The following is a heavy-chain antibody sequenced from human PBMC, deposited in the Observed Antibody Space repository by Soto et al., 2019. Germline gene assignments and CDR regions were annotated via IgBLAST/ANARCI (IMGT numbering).Heavy chain of an antibody. CDR2: ISGSGDST. J-gene: IGHJ3*01. V-gene: IGHV3-23*01. CDR1: GSTFSSYA. D-gene: IGHD2-15*01. Sequence: EVQLWESGGGLVQPGGSLRLSCAASGSTFSSYAMSWVRQAPGKGLEWVSVISGSGDSTYYADSVKGRFTISRDNSKNTLYVQMNSLRADDTAEYYCARDLGYCSGGNCYMDGAFDFWGQGTMVTVSS. CDR3: ARDLGYCSGGNCYMDGAFDF.